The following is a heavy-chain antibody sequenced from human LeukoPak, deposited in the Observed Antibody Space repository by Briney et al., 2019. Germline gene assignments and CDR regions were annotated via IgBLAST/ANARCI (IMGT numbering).Heavy chain of an antibody. CDR2: IKLDGSEK. Sequence: PGGSLRLSCAASGFSFSSYWMCWGRQAPGQGLGWVANIKLDGSEKYYVDSLKGRLTVSTDNAKKSLYLQMNSLRAEDTAVYYCARRTFDYWGQGTLVTVPS. CDR1: GFSFSSYW. CDR3: ARRTFDY. V-gene: IGHV3-7*01. J-gene: IGHJ4*02.